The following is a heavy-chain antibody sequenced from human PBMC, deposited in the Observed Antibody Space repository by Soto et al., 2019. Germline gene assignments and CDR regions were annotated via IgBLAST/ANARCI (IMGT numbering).Heavy chain of an antibody. J-gene: IGHJ4*02. CDR1: GGSFSGYY. CDR3: ATTNDVSAFDY. D-gene: IGHD1-1*01. V-gene: IGHV4-34*01. CDR2: INHSGST. Sequence: SETLSLTCAVYGGSFSGYYWSWIRQPPGKGLEWIGEINHSGSTNYNPSLKSRVTISVDTSKNQFSLKLSSVTAADTAVYYCATTNDVSAFDYWGQGTLVTVSS.